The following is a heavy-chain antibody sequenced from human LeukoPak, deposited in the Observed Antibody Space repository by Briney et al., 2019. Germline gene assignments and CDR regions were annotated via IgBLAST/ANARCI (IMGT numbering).Heavy chain of an antibody. CDR1: GGSISSYY. CDR2: IYYSGST. D-gene: IGHD3-10*01. Sequence: SETLSLTCTVSGGSISSYYWSWIRQPPGKGLEWIGYIYYSGSTNYNPSLKSRVTISVDTSKNQFSLKLSSVTAADTAVYYCARDDYYGSGSYGSMDVWGKGTTVTISS. J-gene: IGHJ6*03. V-gene: IGHV4-59*01. CDR3: ARDDYYGSGSYGSMDV.